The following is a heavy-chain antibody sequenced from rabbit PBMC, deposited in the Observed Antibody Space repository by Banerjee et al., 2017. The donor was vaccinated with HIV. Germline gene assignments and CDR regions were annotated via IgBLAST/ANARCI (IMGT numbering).Heavy chain of an antibody. J-gene: IGHJ4*01. CDR1: GFDFSSYY. CDR2: IDPVFGST. V-gene: IGHV1S7*01. D-gene: IGHD1-1*01. CDR3: ASASSSDYYGYYFNL. Sequence: QLVESGGGLVTPGGSLKLSCKASGFDFSSYYMSWVRQAPGKGLEWIAYIDPVFGSTYYASWVNGRFTISSHNAQNTLYLQLNSLTAADTATYFCASASSSDYYGYYFNLWGPGTLVTVS.